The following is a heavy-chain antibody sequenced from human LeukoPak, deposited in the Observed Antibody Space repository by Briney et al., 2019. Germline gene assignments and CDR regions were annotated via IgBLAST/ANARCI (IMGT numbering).Heavy chain of an antibody. D-gene: IGHD3-22*01. Sequence: GVSVKVSCKASGYTFTRYGISWVRQAPGQGLEWMGWISAYNGNNNYAQKLQGRVTMTTDTSTSTAYMELRSLRSDDTAVYYCARVLGYYDSSGYYYAGWGQGTLVTVSS. V-gene: IGHV1-18*01. CDR3: ARVLGYYDSSGYYYAG. CDR1: GYTFTRYG. J-gene: IGHJ4*02. CDR2: ISAYNGNN.